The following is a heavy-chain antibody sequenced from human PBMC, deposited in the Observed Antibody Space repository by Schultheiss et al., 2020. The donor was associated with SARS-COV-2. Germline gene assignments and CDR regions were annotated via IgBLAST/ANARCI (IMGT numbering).Heavy chain of an antibody. CDR3: ARGVPYDFWSGYPTFDYYYYYMDV. Sequence: GGSLRLSCSASGFTFSSYAMSWVRQAPGKGLEWVSSISSSSSYIYYADSVKGRFTISRDNAKNSLYLQMNSLRAEDTAVYYCARGVPYDFWSGYPTFDYYYYYMDVWGKGTTVTVSS. CDR1: GFTFSSYA. J-gene: IGHJ6*03. CDR2: ISSSSSYI. D-gene: IGHD3-3*01. V-gene: IGHV3-21*01.